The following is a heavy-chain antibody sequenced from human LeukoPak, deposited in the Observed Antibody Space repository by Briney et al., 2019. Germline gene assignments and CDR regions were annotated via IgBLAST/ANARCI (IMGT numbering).Heavy chain of an antibody. D-gene: IGHD3-22*01. V-gene: IGHV5-51*01. CDR2: IYPGDSDT. J-gene: IGHJ3*02. CDR1: GYSFTSYW. Sequence: GESLKISCKGSGYSFTSYWIGWVRQMPGKGLEWMGIIYPGDSDTRYSPSFQGQVTISADKSISTAYLQWSSLKASDTAMYYCARHESVITHPDAFDIWGQGTMVTVSS. CDR3: ARHESVITHPDAFDI.